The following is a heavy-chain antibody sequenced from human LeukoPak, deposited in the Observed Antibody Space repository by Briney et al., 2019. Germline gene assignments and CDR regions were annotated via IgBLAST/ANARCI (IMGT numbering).Heavy chain of an antibody. J-gene: IGHJ3*02. D-gene: IGHD3-22*01. Sequence: GGSLRLSCAASGFTFSNYAMSWVRQAPGKGLEWVSTISNSGGSTYSADSMKGRFTISRDNSKNTLFLQMSGLGAKDTAVYYCAKQTDTTGSRGGAFDIWGQGTMVTVSS. V-gene: IGHV3-23*01. CDR2: ISNSGGST. CDR3: AKQTDTTGSRGGAFDI. CDR1: GFTFSNYA.